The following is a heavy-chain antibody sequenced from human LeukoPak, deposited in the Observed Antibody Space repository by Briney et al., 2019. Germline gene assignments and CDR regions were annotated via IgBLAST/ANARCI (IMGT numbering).Heavy chain of an antibody. Sequence: HAGGSLTLSCAASGFTFSSYAMSWVRHPPGKGLGWVSVVSGSGGSTYYADSVKGRFTIHKDNTKNTLYLQTNSLRAEDTAVYYCAKDQGSSSGYYSDYWGQGTLVTVSS. CDR2: VSGSGGST. V-gene: IGHV3-23*01. CDR1: GFTFSSYA. J-gene: IGHJ4*02. D-gene: IGHD3-22*01. CDR3: AKDQGSSSGYYSDY.